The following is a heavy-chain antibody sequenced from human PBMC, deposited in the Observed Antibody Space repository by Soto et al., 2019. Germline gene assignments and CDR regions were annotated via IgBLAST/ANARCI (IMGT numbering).Heavy chain of an antibody. CDR3: ARGQSGYSSGWSPNDY. Sequence: QVRLVQSGAEVKKPGASVKVSCKASGYTFTSYEINWVRQATGQGLEWMGWMNPNSGNTGYAQKFQGRVTMTRNTSISTAYMELRRLRSEDTAVYYCARGQSGYSSGWSPNDYWGQGTLVTVSS. V-gene: IGHV1-8*01. J-gene: IGHJ4*02. D-gene: IGHD6-19*01. CDR2: MNPNSGNT. CDR1: GYTFTSYE.